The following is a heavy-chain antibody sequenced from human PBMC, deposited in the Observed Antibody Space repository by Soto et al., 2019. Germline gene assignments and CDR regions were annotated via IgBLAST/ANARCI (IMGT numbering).Heavy chain of an antibody. Sequence: QVQLVQSGAEVKKPGSSVKVSCKASGGTFSSYAITWVRQAPGQGLDWMGEIIPIFGATNFAQEFQGRVTITADKSTTTAYMELSSLTSEDTAVYYCARMGGSFLDSWGQGTLVTVSS. D-gene: IGHD1-26*01. J-gene: IGHJ5*01. CDR1: GGTFSSYA. CDR2: IIPIFGAT. CDR3: ARMGGSFLDS. V-gene: IGHV1-69*06.